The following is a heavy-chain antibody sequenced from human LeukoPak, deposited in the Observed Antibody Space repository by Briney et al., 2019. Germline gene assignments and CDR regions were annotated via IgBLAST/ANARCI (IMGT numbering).Heavy chain of an antibody. CDR2: IYHSGST. D-gene: IGHD1-26*01. CDR3: ARDLRAISGSYYYYYGMDV. CDR1: GGSISSSNW. V-gene: IGHV4-4*02. J-gene: IGHJ6*02. Sequence: SGTLSLTCAVSGGSISSSNWWSWVRQPPGKGLEWIGEIYHSGSTNYSPSLKSRVTISVDKSKNQFSLKLSSVTAADTAVYYCARDLRAISGSYYYYYGMDVWGQGTTVTVSS.